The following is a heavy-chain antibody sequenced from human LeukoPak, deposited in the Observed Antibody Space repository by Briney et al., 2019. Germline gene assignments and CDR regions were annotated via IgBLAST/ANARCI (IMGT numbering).Heavy chain of an antibody. D-gene: IGHD6-13*01. CDR1: GGSINSYY. CDR3: ARTSSSSWYVP. V-gene: IGHV4-59*04. Sequence: SETLSLTRTVSGGSINSYYWTWIRQPPGGGLEWLGYIYYSGSTYYNPSLKSRVTISVDTSKNQFSLKLSSVTAPDTAVYYCARTSSSSWYVPWGQGTLVTVSS. CDR2: IYYSGST. J-gene: IGHJ5*02.